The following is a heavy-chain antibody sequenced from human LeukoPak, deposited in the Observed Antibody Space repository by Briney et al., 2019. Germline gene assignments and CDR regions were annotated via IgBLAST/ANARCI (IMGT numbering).Heavy chain of an antibody. D-gene: IGHD3-22*01. CDR2: IYCSGST. CDR3: ARDRGDYDSSGYYGYFDY. Sequence: SETLSLTCTVSGGSIRSHYWSWIRQPPGKGLEWIGYIYCSGSTNYNPSLKSRVTISVDTSKNQFSLKLSSVTAADTAVYYCARDRGDYDSSGYYGYFDYWGQGALVTVPS. V-gene: IGHV4-59*11. J-gene: IGHJ4*02. CDR1: GGSIRSHY.